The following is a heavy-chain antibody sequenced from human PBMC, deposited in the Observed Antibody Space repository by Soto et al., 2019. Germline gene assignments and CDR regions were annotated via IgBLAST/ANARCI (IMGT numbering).Heavy chain of an antibody. Sequence: LSVTCTVSGDPVSNEIYTWTWIRKPPGKGLEWIGYIYYSGSTNYKSSLKTRVTLSLDTSKNQFSLNLNSVTAADTAVYYFCRGRDDNYDLMYFCSQGSTVTVS. V-gene: IGHV4-61*01. CDR3: CRGRDDNYDLMYF. D-gene: IGHD3-3*01. CDR1: GDPVSNEIYT. CDR2: IYYSGST. J-gene: IGHJ6*01.